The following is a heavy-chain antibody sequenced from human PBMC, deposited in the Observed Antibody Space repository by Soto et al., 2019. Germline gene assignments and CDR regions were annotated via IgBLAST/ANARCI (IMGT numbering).Heavy chain of an antibody. V-gene: IGHV3-7*01. J-gene: IGHJ6*02. CDR3: ARDTYDTAMVTGYYGMDV. CDR2: IKQDGSEK. Sequence: GGSLRLSCAASGFTFSSYWMSWVRQAPGKGLEWVANIKQDGSEKYYVDSVKGRFTISRDNAKNSLYLQMNSLRAEDTAVYYCARDTYDTAMVTGYYGMDVWGQGTTVTVSS. CDR1: GFTFSSYW. D-gene: IGHD5-18*01.